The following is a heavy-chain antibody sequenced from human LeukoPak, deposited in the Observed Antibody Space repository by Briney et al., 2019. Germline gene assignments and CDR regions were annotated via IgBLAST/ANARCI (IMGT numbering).Heavy chain of an antibody. CDR2: IKQDGSEK. Sequence: GGSLRLSCAASGFTFSTYWMSWVRQAPGKGLEWVANIKQDGSEKYYVDSVKGRFTISRDNAKKSLYLQMNSLRVEDTTVYYCARVRNYYGSGSYYIDCWGQGTLVTVSS. J-gene: IGHJ4*02. D-gene: IGHD3-10*01. V-gene: IGHV3-7*04. CDR1: GFTFSTYW. CDR3: ARVRNYYGSGSYYIDC.